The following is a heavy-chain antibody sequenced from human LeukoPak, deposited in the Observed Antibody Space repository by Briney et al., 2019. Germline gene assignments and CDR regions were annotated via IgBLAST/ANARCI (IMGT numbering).Heavy chain of an antibody. D-gene: IGHD3-10*01. J-gene: IGHJ4*02. V-gene: IGHV3-7*01. CDR2: IKQDGSEK. CDR1: GFTFSSYW. CDR3: ARVGGKESYYFDY. Sequence: GGSLRLSCAASGFTFSSYWMSWVRQAPGKGLEWVANIKQDGSEKYYEDSVKGRFTISRDNAKNSLYLQMNSLRAEDTAVYYCARVGGKESYYFDYWGQGTLVTVSS.